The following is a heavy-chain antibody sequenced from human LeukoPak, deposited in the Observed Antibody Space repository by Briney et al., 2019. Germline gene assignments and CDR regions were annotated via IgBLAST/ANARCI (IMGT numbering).Heavy chain of an antibody. D-gene: IGHD3-10*01. Sequence: GGSLRLSCTASGFTFGDYAMSWVRQAPGKGLEWVGFIRSKAYGGTTEYAASVKGRFTISRDDSKSIAYLQMNSPKTEDTAVYYCTREDYSGSYIPFDYWGQGTLVTVSS. CDR3: TREDYSGSYIPFDY. CDR2: IRSKAYGGTT. CDR1: GFTFGDYA. V-gene: IGHV3-49*04. J-gene: IGHJ4*02.